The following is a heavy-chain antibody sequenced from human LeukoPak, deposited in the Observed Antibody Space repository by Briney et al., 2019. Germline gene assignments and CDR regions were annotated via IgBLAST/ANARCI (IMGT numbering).Heavy chain of an antibody. Sequence: GGSLRLSCAASGFTFSTYTMSWVRQAPGKGLEWVSAISGSGGNTYYADSVKGRFTISIDNSKNTLYLQMDSLRADDTAVYYCAKAAFSRTSYFDYWGQGTLVTASS. V-gene: IGHV3-23*01. CDR1: GFTFSTYT. J-gene: IGHJ4*02. D-gene: IGHD3-3*02. CDR3: AKAAFSRTSYFDY. CDR2: ISGSGGNT.